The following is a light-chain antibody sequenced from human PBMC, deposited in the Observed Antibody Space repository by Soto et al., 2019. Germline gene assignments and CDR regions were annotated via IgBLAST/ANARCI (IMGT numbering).Light chain of an antibody. CDR2: ATA. J-gene: IGKJ1*01. CDR1: QGIRDD. CDR3: LQHYDFPPT. Sequence: AIQLTQSPSSLSASVGDSVTITCRASQGIRDDLAWFQQSPGKAPTVLIYATANLQSGVPSRFSGSGSGTDFTLTISSLQPEDFATYYCLQHYDFPPTFGQGTKVE. V-gene: IGKV1-6*01.